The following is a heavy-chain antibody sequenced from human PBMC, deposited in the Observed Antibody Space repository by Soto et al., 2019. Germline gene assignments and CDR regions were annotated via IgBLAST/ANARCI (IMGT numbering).Heavy chain of an antibody. CDR3: TSLIQTPCNGGSCPST. D-gene: IGHD2-15*01. J-gene: IGHJ5*02. CDR2: IRSKAYGGTT. Sequence: GGSLRLSCTASGFTFGDYAMSWFRQAPGKGLEWVGFIRSKAYGGTTEYAASVKGRFTISRDDSKSIAYLQMNSLKTEDTAVYYCTSLIQTPCNGGSCPSTWGQGTLVTVSS. CDR1: GFTFGDYA. V-gene: IGHV3-49*03.